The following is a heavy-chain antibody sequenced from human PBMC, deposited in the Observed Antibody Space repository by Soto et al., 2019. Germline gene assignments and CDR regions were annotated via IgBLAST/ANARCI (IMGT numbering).Heavy chain of an antibody. CDR3: ARGDGDNNAFDI. CDR2: IIPIFRTP. Sequence: VLLVQSGAEVKQPGSSVKFSCKASGGTISTYAITWVRQAPGQGLEWVGGIIPIFRTPNYAQNLQGRVTITADESTSTAYMELSNLRSEDTAVYYCARGDGDNNAFDIWGQGTVVTVSS. V-gene: IGHV1-69*12. CDR1: GGTISTYA. J-gene: IGHJ3*02. D-gene: IGHD1-20*01.